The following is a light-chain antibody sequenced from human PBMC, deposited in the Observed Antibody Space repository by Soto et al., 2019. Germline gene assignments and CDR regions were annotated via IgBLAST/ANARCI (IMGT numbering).Light chain of an antibody. Sequence: EIVLTRSPGTLSLSPGEVATLSCRTSQSVSSNSLAWHQQKPGQAPRLLMYAASSRAAGIPDRFSGSGSGTDFTLTISRLEPEDFAVYYCQQHGSWGITFGPGTKVDIK. CDR2: AAS. CDR1: QSVSSNS. J-gene: IGKJ3*01. CDR3: QQHGSWGIT. V-gene: IGKV3-20*01.